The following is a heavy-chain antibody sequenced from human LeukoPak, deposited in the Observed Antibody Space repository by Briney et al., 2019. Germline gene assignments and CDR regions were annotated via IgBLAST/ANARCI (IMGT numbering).Heavy chain of an antibody. Sequence: PGGSLRLSCAASGFTFSSYAMSWVRQAPGKGLEWVSAISGSGDSTYYADSVKGRFTISRDNSKNTLYLQMNSLRAEDTAVYYCAKVKYCSGGSCYSGWRKSHQGFDYWGQGTLVTVSS. J-gene: IGHJ4*02. CDR3: AKVKYCSGGSCYSGWRKSHQGFDY. CDR2: ISGSGDST. CDR1: GFTFSSYA. V-gene: IGHV3-23*01. D-gene: IGHD2-15*01.